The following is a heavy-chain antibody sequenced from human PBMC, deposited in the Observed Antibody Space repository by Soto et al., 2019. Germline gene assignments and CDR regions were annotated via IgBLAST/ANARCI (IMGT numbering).Heavy chain of an antibody. CDR1: GFTFSSYS. J-gene: IGHJ5*02. CDR3: ARDPVAQADMREKWFDP. D-gene: IGHD2-2*01. V-gene: IGHV3-21*01. CDR2: ISSSSSYI. Sequence: PGGSLRLSCAASGFTFSSYSMNWVRQAPGKGLEWVSSISSSSSYIYYADSVKGRFTISRDNAKNSLYLQMNSLRAEDTAVYYCARDPVAQADMREKWFDPWGQGTLVTVSS.